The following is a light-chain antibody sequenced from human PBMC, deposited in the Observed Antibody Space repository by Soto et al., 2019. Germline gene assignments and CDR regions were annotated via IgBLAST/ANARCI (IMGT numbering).Light chain of an antibody. J-gene: IGLJ2*01. CDR1: SSDVGGYNY. CDR2: DVS. Sequence: QSALTQPASVSGSPGQSITISCTGTSSDVGGYNYVSWYQQHPGKAPKLMIYDVSNRPSGVSNRFSGSKSGNTACLSISGLQAEDEADYYCSSYRRSNTLVFGGGTKLTVL. V-gene: IGLV2-14*01. CDR3: SSYRRSNTLV.